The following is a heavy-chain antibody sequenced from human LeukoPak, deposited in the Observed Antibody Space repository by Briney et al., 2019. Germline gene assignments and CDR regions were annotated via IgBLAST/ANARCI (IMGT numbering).Heavy chain of an antibody. V-gene: IGHV4-34*01. CDR1: GGSFSGYH. Sequence: SETLSLTCAVYGGSFSGYHWSWIRQPPGKGLEWIGEINHRGSTNYNPSLKSRVTMSVDTSKNQFSLKLSSVTAADTAVYYCASGSYYASMGYWGQGTLVTVSS. J-gene: IGHJ4*02. CDR2: INHRGST. CDR3: ASGSYYASMGY. D-gene: IGHD3-10*01.